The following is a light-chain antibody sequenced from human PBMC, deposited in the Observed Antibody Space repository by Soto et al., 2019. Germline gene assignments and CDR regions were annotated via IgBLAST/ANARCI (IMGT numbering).Light chain of an antibody. V-gene: IGKV4-1*01. J-gene: IGKJ2*03. CDR3: QQYFTTPHS. CDR2: WAS. Sequence: DIVMTQSPDSLAVSLGESASINCKSSQSVLYSSNNENYLAWFQQKPRQPTKLLIYWASTRESGVPDRFSGRGSGTDFTLTISSLQAEDVAVYYCQQYFTTPHSFGQGTKLEIK. CDR1: QSVLYSSNNENY.